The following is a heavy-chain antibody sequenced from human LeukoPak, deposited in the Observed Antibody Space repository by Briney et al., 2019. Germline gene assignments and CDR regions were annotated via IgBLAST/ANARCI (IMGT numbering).Heavy chain of an antibody. J-gene: IGHJ6*02. CDR3: ARGSFYYYYGMDV. Sequence: PSETLSLTCPVSGGSISSYYWSWIRQPPGRGLEWIGYIYYSGSTNYNPSLKSRVTISVDTSKNQFSLKLSSVTAADTAVYYCARGSFYYYYGMDVWGQGTTVTVSS. V-gene: IGHV4-59*01. CDR2: IYYSGST. CDR1: GGSISSYY.